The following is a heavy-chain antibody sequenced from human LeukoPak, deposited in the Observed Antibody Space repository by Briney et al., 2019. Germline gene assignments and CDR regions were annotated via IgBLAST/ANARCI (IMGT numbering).Heavy chain of an antibody. Sequence: GGSLRLSCAASGFTFSSYWMNWARQAPGKGLEWVASINHNGNVNYYVDSVKGRFTVSRDNAKNSLYLQMSNLRAEDTAVHFCARGGGLDVWGQGATVTVSS. CDR2: INHNGNVN. CDR3: ARGGGLDV. J-gene: IGHJ6*02. D-gene: IGHD3-16*01. CDR1: GFTFSSYW. V-gene: IGHV3-7*03.